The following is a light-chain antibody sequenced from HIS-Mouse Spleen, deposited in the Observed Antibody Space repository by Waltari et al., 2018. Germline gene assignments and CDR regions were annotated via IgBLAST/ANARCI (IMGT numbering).Light chain of an antibody. J-gene: IGKJ1*01. Sequence: DIKLTQSPSFLSASVGDRVTITCRASQCISSYLAWYQQKPGKAPKLLIYAASTLQSRVPSRFSGSGSGTEFTLTISSLQPEDFATYYCQQLNSYPPTFGQGTKVEIK. CDR2: AAS. CDR1: QCISSY. CDR3: QQLNSYPPT. V-gene: IGKV1-9*01.